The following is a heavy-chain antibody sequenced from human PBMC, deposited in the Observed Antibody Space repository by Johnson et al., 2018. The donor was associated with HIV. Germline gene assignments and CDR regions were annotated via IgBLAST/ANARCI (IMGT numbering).Heavy chain of an antibody. CDR3: AKGVGATTNDAFDI. D-gene: IGHD1-26*01. V-gene: IGHV3-30-3*01. Sequence: QVQLVESGGGVVQPGRSLRLSCAASGLTFGSYPLHWVRQAPGRGLEWVAVISYDGSDKYYANSVKGRFSISRDNSKNTLYLQMNSLRAEDTAVYYCAKGVGATTNDAFDIWGQGTMVTVSS. CDR2: ISYDGSDK. J-gene: IGHJ3*02. CDR1: GLTFGSYP.